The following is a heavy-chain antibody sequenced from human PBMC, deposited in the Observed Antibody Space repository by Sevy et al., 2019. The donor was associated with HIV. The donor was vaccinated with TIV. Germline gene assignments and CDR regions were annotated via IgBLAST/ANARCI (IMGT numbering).Heavy chain of an antibody. CDR2: IKQDGSEK. CDR1: GFTFSSYW. D-gene: IGHD2-21*01. CDR3: VRDRNQVNIYYYGMDV. V-gene: IGHV3-7*03. Sequence: GGSLRLSCAASGFTFSSYWMSWVRQAPGKGLEWVANIKQDGSEKYYVDSVKGRFTISRDNAKNSLYLQMNSLRAEDTAVYYCVRDRNQVNIYYYGMDVWGQGTTVTVSS. J-gene: IGHJ6*02.